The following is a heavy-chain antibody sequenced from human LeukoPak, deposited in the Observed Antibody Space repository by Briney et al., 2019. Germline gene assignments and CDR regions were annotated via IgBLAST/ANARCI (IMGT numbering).Heavy chain of an antibody. CDR1: GFTFSSYS. CDR3: ARDRATMIVVVMDPAFDI. CDR2: ISSSSSYI. Sequence: PGGSLRLSCAASGFTFSSYSMNWVRQAPGKGLEWVSSISSSSSYIYYADSVKGRSTISRDNAKNSLYLQMNSLRAEDTAVYYCARDRATMIVVVMDPAFDIWGQGTMVTVSS. D-gene: IGHD3-22*01. V-gene: IGHV3-21*04. J-gene: IGHJ3*02.